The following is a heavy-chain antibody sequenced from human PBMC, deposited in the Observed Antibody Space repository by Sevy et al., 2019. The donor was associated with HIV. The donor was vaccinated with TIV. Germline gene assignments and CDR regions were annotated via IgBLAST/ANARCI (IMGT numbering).Heavy chain of an antibody. CDR2: ISGSGDTT. CDR1: GFTFSYYA. J-gene: IGHJ3*02. CDR3: AKEGYRLPGADAIDI. V-gene: IGHV3-23*01. Sequence: GGFLRLSCAASGFTFSYYAMTWVRQAPGKGLEWVSAISGSGDTTYYAESVKGRFTISRDNSRGTLYLQINSLRAEDAAIPSCAKEGYRLPGADAIDIWGQGTMVTVSS. D-gene: IGHD3-16*01.